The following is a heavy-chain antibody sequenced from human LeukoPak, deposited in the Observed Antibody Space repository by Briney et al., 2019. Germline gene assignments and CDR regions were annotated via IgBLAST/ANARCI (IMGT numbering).Heavy chain of an antibody. CDR1: GFIFSSYS. CDR2: ISSGSDYI. Sequence: GGSLRLSCVVSGFIFSSYSMNWVRQAPGKGLEWVSYISSGSDYIYYADSLKGRFTISRDNSKNTVYLQINSLRAEDTAVYYCARDRHCVNGVCHSPAGMDVWGQGTTVTVSS. D-gene: IGHD2-8*01. CDR3: ARDRHCVNGVCHSPAGMDV. J-gene: IGHJ6*02. V-gene: IGHV3-21*01.